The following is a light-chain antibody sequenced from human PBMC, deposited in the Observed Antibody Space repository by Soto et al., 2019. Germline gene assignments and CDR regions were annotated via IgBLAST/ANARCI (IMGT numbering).Light chain of an antibody. V-gene: IGKV3-15*01. CDR3: QQYKNWPPWT. J-gene: IGKJ1*01. Sequence: EIVMTQSPAALSVSPGERATLSCRASQSVSDNLAWYQQKPGQAPRLLIFGTSTRATGIPARFSGSGSGTEFTLTISSLQSEDFAVYYGQQYKNWPPWTFGQGTKVDIK. CDR1: QSVSDN. CDR2: GTS.